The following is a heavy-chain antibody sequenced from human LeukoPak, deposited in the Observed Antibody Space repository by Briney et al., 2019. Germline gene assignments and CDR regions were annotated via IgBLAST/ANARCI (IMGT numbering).Heavy chain of an antibody. V-gene: IGHV1-18*01. CDR1: GYTFTSYG. Sequence: ASVKVSCKASGYTFTSYGISWVRQAPGQGLEWMGWISGYNGNTVYAQNLQGRVTMTPDTSTSTDYMELRSLRSDDSAVYYCARDRYCSSTSCYHYYHYGMDVWGQGTTVTVSS. CDR2: ISGYNGNT. J-gene: IGHJ6*02. D-gene: IGHD2-2*01. CDR3: ARDRYCSSTSCYHYYHYGMDV.